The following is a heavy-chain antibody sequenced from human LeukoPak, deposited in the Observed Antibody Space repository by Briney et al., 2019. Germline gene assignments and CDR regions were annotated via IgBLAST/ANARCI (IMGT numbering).Heavy chain of an antibody. J-gene: IGHJ6*03. V-gene: IGHV1-18*01. CDR3: ARCGYCTNGVCYRGGDYYYYYMDV. CDR1: GYTFTSYG. D-gene: IGHD2-8*01. CDR2: ISAYNGNT. Sequence: ASVKVSCTASGYTFTSYGISWVRQAPGQGLEWMGWISAYNGNTNYAQKLQGRVTMTTDTSTSTAYMELRSLRSDDTAVYYCARCGYCTNGVCYRGGDYYYYYMDVWGKGTTVTVSS.